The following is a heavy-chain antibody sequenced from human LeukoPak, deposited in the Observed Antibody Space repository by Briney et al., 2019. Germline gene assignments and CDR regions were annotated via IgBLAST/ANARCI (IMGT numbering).Heavy chain of an antibody. J-gene: IGHJ6*02. V-gene: IGHV3-23*01. D-gene: IGHD2-2*01. CDR2: IGGSGGTT. CDR1: GFTFSSYA. CDR3: AKAQYVNYDYGMAV. Sequence: GGSLRPSCAASGFTFSSYAMSWVRQAPGKGLEWVSVIGGSGGTTYYADSVKGRFTISRDNSKNTLYLQMNSLRAEDTAVYYCAKAQYVNYDYGMAVWGQGTTVTVSS.